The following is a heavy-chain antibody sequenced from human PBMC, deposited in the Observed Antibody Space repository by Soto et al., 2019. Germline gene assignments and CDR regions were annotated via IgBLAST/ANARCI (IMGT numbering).Heavy chain of an antibody. CDR2: IYSGGTT. J-gene: IGHJ4*02. CDR1: GFTVSSNY. CDR3: ARSGYSGYDYSHFDY. D-gene: IGHD5-12*01. V-gene: IGHV3-53*02. Sequence: EVQLVETGGGLIQPGGSLRLSCAASGFTVSSNYMTWVRQAPGKGLEWVSVIYSGGTTYYADSAKGRFTISRDNSKNTVYLQMNSLRAEDTAVYYCARSGYSGYDYSHFDYWGQGTLVTVSS.